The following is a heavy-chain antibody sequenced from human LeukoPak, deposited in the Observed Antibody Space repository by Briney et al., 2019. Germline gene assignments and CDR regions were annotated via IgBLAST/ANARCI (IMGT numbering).Heavy chain of an antibody. Sequence: PGGSLRLSCAASGFTFSSYWMSWVRQAPGKGLEWVSSISSSSSYIYYADSVKGRFTISRDNAKNSLYLQMNSLRAEDTAVYYCARVGYSGYDFDYWGQGTLVTVSS. D-gene: IGHD5-12*01. V-gene: IGHV3-21*01. CDR2: ISSSSSYI. CDR3: ARVGYSGYDFDY. CDR1: GFTFSSYW. J-gene: IGHJ4*02.